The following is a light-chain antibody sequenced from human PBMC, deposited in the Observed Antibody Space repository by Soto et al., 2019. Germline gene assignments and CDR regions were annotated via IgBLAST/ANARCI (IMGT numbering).Light chain of an antibody. V-gene: IGLV1-40*01. Sequence: QSVLTQPPSISGAPGQRVTISCTGSSSNIGAGSDVHWYQQFAGTAPNLLVYXXXXXXPWXXXAFPGSKAATSASLAITGLQAEDEADFYCQSYDSSLSAWVFGTGTKVTVL. CDR3: QSYDSSLSAWV. CDR2: XXX. J-gene: IGLJ1*01. CDR1: SSNIGAGSD.